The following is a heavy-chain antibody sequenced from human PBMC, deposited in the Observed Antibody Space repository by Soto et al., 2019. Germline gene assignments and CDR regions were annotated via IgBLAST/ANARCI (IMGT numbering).Heavy chain of an antibody. CDR1: GYAFTSYY. D-gene: IGHD6-13*01. CDR2: INPSGGST. V-gene: IGHV1-46*03. J-gene: IGHJ4*02. Sequence: ASAKVSCKESGYAFTSYYMHWVRQAPRKGIEWMGIINPSGGSTSYAQKFQGRVTMTRDTSTSTVYMELSSLRSEDTALYYCARDKRGLYSSPIFDYRGQRTLVTVSS. CDR3: ARDKRGLYSSPIFDY.